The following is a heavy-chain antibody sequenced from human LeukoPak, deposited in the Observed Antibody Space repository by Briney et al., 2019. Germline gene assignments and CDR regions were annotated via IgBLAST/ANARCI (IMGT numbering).Heavy chain of an antibody. D-gene: IGHD3-22*01. J-gene: IGHJ4*02. V-gene: IGHV3-30*14. CDR1: GFTFSSYA. CDR3: VKDLYYDNSGYYSGAFDY. Sequence: GGSLRLSCAASGFTFSSYAMHWVRQAPGKGLEWVAVISYDGSNKYYADSVKGRLTISRDNSKNTLYLQMSSLRVDDTAVYYCVKDLYYDNSGYYSGAFDYWGQGTLVTVSS. CDR2: ISYDGSNK.